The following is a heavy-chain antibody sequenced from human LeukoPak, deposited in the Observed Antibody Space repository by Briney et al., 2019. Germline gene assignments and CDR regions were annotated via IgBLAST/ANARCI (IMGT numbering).Heavy chain of an antibody. CDR3: ARDGGFGEDFYFDY. D-gene: IGHD3-10*01. J-gene: IGHJ4*02. CDR2: ISSSSSYI. V-gene: IGHV3-21*01. Sequence: GRSLRLSCTASGFAFDDFAMHWVRQAPGKGLEWVSSISSSSSYIYYADSVKGRFTISRDNAKNSLYLQMNSLRAEDTAVYYCARDGGFGEDFYFDYWGQGTLVTVSS. CDR1: GFAFDDFA.